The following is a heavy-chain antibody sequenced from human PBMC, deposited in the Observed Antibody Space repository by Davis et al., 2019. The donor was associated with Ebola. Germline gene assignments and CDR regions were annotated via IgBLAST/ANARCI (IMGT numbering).Heavy chain of an antibody. V-gene: IGHV4-59*01. J-gene: IGHJ4*02. Sequence: PSETLSLTCAVYGGSLNDFYWNWIRQSPGKGLEWIGYIYDSGSTNYNPSLKSRVTISVDTSKNQFSLNLSSVTAADTAVYYCARVYWYDSSAYSYLDSWGQGTLVTVSS. CDR3: ARVYWYDSSAYSYLDS. CDR2: IYDSGST. D-gene: IGHD3-22*01. CDR1: GGSLNDFY.